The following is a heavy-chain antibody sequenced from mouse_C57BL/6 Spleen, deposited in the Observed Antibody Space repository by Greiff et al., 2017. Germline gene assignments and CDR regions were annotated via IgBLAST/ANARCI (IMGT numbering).Heavy chain of an antibody. CDR1: GYSITSGYY. CDR3: ARRMDYDGNAY. J-gene: IGHJ3*01. V-gene: IGHV3-6*01. CDR2: ISYDGSN. D-gene: IGHD2-4*01. Sequence: EVQLQQSGPGLVKPSQSLSLTCSVTGYSITSGYYWNWIRQFPGNKLEWMGYISYDGSNNYNPSLKNRISITRDTSKNQFFLTLNSVTTEDTATYYGARRMDYDGNAYWGQGTLVTVAA.